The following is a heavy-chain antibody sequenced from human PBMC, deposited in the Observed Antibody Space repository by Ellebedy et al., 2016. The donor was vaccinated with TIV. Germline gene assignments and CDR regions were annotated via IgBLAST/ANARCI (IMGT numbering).Heavy chain of an antibody. Sequence: ASVKVSCKVSGYTLTELSMHWVRQAPGKGLEWMGGFDPEDGETIYAQKFQGRVTMTEDTSTDTAYMELSSLRAEDTAVYYCARDIFGRGSSWSPGDYWGQGTLVTVSS. D-gene: IGHD6-13*01. J-gene: IGHJ4*02. V-gene: IGHV1-24*01. CDR1: GYTLTELS. CDR2: FDPEDGET. CDR3: ARDIFGRGSSWSPGDY.